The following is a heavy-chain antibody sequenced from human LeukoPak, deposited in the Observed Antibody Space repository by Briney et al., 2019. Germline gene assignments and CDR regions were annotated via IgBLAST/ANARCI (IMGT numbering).Heavy chain of an antibody. CDR3: APLANYYDSSGYSMPFDY. J-gene: IGHJ4*02. CDR1: GYTFTGYY. Sequence: ASVKVSCKASGYTFTGYYMHWVRQAPGQGLEWMGRINPNSGGTNYAQKFQGRVTMTRHTSISTAYMELSRLRSDDTAVYYCAPLANYYDSSGYSMPFDYWGQGTLVTVSS. V-gene: IGHV1-2*06. D-gene: IGHD3-22*01. CDR2: INPNSGGT.